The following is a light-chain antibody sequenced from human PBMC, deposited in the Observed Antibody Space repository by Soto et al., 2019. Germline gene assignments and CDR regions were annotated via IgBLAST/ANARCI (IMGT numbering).Light chain of an antibody. J-gene: IGKJ5*01. CDR2: WAS. V-gene: IGKV4-1*01. CDR3: QQHRNGAPIT. CDR1: QGVLYSSSNKNF. Sequence: EIVITDSPDSLAMSLRESATINCKSSQGVLYSSSNKNFLAWYQQKPGQPPKLLIYWASLRESGVPDRFSGSGSGTDFTLTISSLEPEDFAVYYCQQHRNGAPITLGQGTRLEI.